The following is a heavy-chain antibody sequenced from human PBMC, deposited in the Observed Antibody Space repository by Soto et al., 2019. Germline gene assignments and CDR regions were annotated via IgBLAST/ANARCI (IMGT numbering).Heavy chain of an antibody. CDR3: ARDLSTGAADYYFDY. D-gene: IGHD6-13*01. J-gene: IGHJ4*02. CDR1: GFTFNNFA. Sequence: QVQLVGSGGGVVQPGRSLRLSCAASGFTFNNFAMHWVRQAPGKGLEWVAVISYDGGDKYYADSVKGRFTISRDTSKNTLYLQMNGLRAEDTAVYYCARDLSTGAADYYFDYWGQGALVTVSS. V-gene: IGHV3-30*03. CDR2: ISYDGGDK.